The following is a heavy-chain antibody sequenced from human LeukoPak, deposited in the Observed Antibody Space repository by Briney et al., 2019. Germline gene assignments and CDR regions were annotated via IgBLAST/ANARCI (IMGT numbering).Heavy chain of an antibody. Sequence: PSETLSLTCTVSGGSISSYYWSWIRQPPGKGLEWIGYIYYSGSTNYNPSLKSRVTISVDTSKNQFFLKLSSVTAADTAVYYCARGGSESYGHWFDPWGQGTLVTVSS. CDR3: ARGGSESYGHWFDP. CDR1: GGSISSYY. V-gene: IGHV4-59*01. D-gene: IGHD1-26*01. J-gene: IGHJ5*02. CDR2: IYYSGST.